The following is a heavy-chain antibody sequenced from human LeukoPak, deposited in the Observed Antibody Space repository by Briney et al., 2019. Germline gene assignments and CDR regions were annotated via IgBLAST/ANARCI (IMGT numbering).Heavy chain of an antibody. CDR2: IHHSGST. V-gene: IGHV4-4*02. CDR3: ARAPLSGTYYTDAFDI. D-gene: IGHD1-26*01. J-gene: IGHJ3*02. Sequence: SETLSLTCAVSGGSISTNNWWTWVRQPPGKGLEWIGEIHHSGSTDYNPSLKSRVTISPDKSKNQFSLTLTSVTAADTAEYFCARAPLSGTYYTDAFDIWGQGTMVTVSS. CDR1: GGSISTNNW.